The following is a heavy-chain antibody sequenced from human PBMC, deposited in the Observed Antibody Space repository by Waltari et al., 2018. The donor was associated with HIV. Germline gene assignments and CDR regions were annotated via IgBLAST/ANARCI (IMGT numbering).Heavy chain of an antibody. CDR1: GSIFSTYA. Sequence: QVQLVESGGGVVQPGRSLRLSCAASGSIFSTYAVPWVRQAPREGLEWVALISYDGSDESYADSVKGRFTISRDNSKNTLYLQMNSLRAEDTAVYYCARAPPYSTRWFYDAFDIWGQGTMVTVSS. CDR2: ISYDGSDE. D-gene: IGHD6-13*01. CDR3: ARAPPYSTRWFYDAFDI. J-gene: IGHJ3*02. V-gene: IGHV3-30*01.